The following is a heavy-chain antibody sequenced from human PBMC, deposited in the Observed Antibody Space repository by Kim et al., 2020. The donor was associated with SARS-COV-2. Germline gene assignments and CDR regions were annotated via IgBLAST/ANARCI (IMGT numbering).Heavy chain of an antibody. D-gene: IGHD3-10*01. CDR1: GGSISSGGYY. J-gene: IGHJ5*02. CDR2: IYYSGST. Sequence: SETLSLTCTVSGGSISSGGYYWSWIRQHPGKGLEWIGYIYYSGSTYYNPSLKSRVTISVDTSKNQFSLKLSSVTAADTAVYYCARDRPGIYGSGSSGNWFDPWGQGTLVTVSS. V-gene: IGHV4-31*03. CDR3: ARDRPGIYGSGSSGNWFDP.